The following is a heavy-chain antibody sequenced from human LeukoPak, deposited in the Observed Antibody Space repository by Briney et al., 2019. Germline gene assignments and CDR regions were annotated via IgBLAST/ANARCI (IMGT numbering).Heavy chain of an antibody. CDR1: GFTFSSYN. V-gene: IGHV3-48*02. CDR3: ARSGDYGDYTGY. CDR2: ISSGSSNI. J-gene: IGHJ4*02. D-gene: IGHD4-17*01. Sequence: PGGSLRLSCAASGFTFSSYNMNWVRQAPGKGLEWVSYISSGSSNIQYADSVRGRFTISRDNAKNSLYLQMNSLRDEDTAVYYCARSGDYGDYTGYWGQGTLVTVSS.